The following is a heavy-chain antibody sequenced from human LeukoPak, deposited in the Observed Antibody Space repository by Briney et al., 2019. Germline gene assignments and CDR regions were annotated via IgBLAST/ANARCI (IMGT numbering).Heavy chain of an antibody. D-gene: IGHD6-6*01. CDR3: AKDWQQLVRGYFQH. CDR2: IRHDGTNK. Sequence: PGGSLRLSCATSGISFSRFGIHWVRQAPGKGLEWVASIRHDGTNKYNVDSVKGRFTISRDNSKNTLYLQMNSLRAEDTAVYYCAKDWQQLVRGYFQHWGQGTLVTVSS. V-gene: IGHV3-30*02. J-gene: IGHJ1*01. CDR1: GISFSRFG.